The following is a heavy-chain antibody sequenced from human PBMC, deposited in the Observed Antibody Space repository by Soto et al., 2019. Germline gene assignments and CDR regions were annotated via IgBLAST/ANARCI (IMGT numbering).Heavy chain of an antibody. V-gene: IGHV4-61*08. CDR2: IFYSGSS. J-gene: IGHJ3*02. D-gene: IGHD3-10*01. CDR3: PRLGGVTMVRGVLTAFDI. CDR1: GGSISSGGYY. Sequence: PSETLSLTCTVSGGSISSGGYYWSWIRQHPGKGLEWIGYIFYSGSSSYNPSLKSRATLSIDTSKNQFSLKLSSVIAADTAVYYCPRLGGVTMVRGVLTAFDIWGQGTMVTVSS.